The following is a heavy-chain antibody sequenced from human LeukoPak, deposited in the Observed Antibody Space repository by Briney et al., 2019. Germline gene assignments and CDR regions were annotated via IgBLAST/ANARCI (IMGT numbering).Heavy chain of an antibody. CDR3: ARMPGIAAAVTDPHFDY. V-gene: IGHV3-30*04. CDR1: GFTFSSYA. D-gene: IGHD6-13*01. J-gene: IGHJ4*02. CDR2: TSYDGSNK. Sequence: GGSLRLSCAASGFTFSSYAMHWVRQAPGKGLEWVAVTSYDGSNKYYADSVKGRFTISRDNSKNTLYLQMNSLRAEDTAVYYCARMPGIAAAVTDPHFDYWGQGTLVTVSS.